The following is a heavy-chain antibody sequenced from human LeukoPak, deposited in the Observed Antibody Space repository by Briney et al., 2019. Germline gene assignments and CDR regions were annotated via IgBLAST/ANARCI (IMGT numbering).Heavy chain of an antibody. V-gene: IGHV1-24*01. CDR3: ATDPTRYVWGTPPYYGMDV. D-gene: IGHD3-16*01. Sequence: ASVKVSCKVSGYTLTELSMHWVRQAPGKGLEWMGGFDPEDGETIYAQKFQGRVTMTEDTSTDTAYMELSSLRSEDTAVYYCATDPTRYVWGTPPYYGMDVWGQGTTVTVSS. CDR2: FDPEDGET. J-gene: IGHJ6*02. CDR1: GYTLTELS.